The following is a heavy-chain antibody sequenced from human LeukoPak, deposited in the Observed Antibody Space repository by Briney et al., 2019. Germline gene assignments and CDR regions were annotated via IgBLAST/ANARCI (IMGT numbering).Heavy chain of an antibody. CDR2: IDPNSGGT. CDR3: ARVDYYYYYMDV. J-gene: IGHJ6*03. CDR1: GYTFTGYY. Sequence: VASVKVSCKASGYTFTGYYMHWLRQAPGQGLEWMGWIDPNSGGTNYAQKFQGRVTMTRDTSISTAYLELSRLRSDDTAVYYCARVDYYYYYMDVWGKGTTVTVSS. V-gene: IGHV1-2*02.